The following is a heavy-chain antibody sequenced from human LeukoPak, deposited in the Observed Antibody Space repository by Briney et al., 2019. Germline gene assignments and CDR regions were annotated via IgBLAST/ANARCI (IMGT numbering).Heavy chain of an antibody. D-gene: IGHD6-19*01. CDR2: ISWNSGSI. Sequence: PGRSLRLSCAASGFTFDDYAMHWVRQAPGKGLEWVSGISWNSGSIGYADSVKGRFTISRDNAKNSLYLQMNSLRAEDTAVYYCAKKRERWLGILDWGQGTLVTVSS. CDR3: AKKRERWLGILD. CDR1: GFTFDDYA. J-gene: IGHJ4*02. V-gene: IGHV3-9*01.